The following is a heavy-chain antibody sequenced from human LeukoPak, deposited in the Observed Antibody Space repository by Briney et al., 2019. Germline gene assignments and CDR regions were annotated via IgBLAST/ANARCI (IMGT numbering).Heavy chain of an antibody. CDR3: ARDSPFIVGADYFDY. CDR2: ISAYNGNT. CDR1: GYTFTSYG. Sequence: GASVKVSCKASGYTFTSYGISWVRQAPGQGLEWMGWISAYNGNTNYAQKLQGRVTMTTDTSTSTAYMELRSLRSDDTAVYYCARDSPFIVGADYFDYWGQGTLVTVSS. J-gene: IGHJ4*02. D-gene: IGHD1-26*01. V-gene: IGHV1-18*01.